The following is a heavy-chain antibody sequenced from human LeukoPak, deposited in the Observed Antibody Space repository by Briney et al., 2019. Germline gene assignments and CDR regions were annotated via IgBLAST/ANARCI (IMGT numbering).Heavy chain of an antibody. Sequence: GESLKISCKASGYSFTTYWIGWVRQMPGKGLEWMGVIYPGDSDIRYSPSFHGQVTISADKSISTAYLQWSSLKASDTAMYYCARHSSSSWYNYWGQGTLVTVSS. CDR2: IYPGDSDI. CDR3: ARHSSSSWYNY. J-gene: IGHJ4*02. V-gene: IGHV5-51*01. D-gene: IGHD6-13*01. CDR1: GYSFTTYW.